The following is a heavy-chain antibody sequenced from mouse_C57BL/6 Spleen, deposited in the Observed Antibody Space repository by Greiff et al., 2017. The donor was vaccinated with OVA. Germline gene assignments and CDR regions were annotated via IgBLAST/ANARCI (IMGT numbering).Heavy chain of an antibody. Sequence: QVQLKQSGPGLVAPSQSLSITCTVSGFSLTSYGVDWVRQSPGKGLEWLGVIWGVGSTNYNSALKSRLSISKDNSKSQVFLKMNSLQTDDTAMYDCARASNYPYYAMDYWGQGTSVTVSS. J-gene: IGHJ4*01. D-gene: IGHD2-5*01. CDR2: IWGVGST. V-gene: IGHV2-6*01. CDR1: GFSLTSYG. CDR3: ARASNYPYYAMDY.